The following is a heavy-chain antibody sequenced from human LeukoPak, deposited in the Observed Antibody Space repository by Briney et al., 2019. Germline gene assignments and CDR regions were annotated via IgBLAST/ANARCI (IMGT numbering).Heavy chain of an antibody. CDR1: GFTFSDYY. D-gene: IGHD3-3*01. Sequence: KPGGSLRLSCVGSGFTFSDYYMSWIRQAPGKGLEWVSYISSAATTMDYADSVKGRFTISRDNAKNSLYLQMSSLRAEDTAVYYCARAQLSGYYTGGLLGWGQGTLVTVSS. J-gene: IGHJ4*02. V-gene: IGHV3-11*04. CDR3: ARAQLSGYYTGGLLG. CDR2: ISSAATTM.